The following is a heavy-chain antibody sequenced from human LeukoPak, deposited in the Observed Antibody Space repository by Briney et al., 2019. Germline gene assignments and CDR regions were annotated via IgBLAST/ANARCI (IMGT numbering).Heavy chain of an antibody. J-gene: IGHJ5*02. CDR1: GFTFSSYW. V-gene: IGHV3-7*01. CDR3: ARGGIQLWFQSLDDNWFDP. D-gene: IGHD5-18*01. Sequence: GGSLRLSCAASGFTFSSYWMSWVRQAPGKGLEWVANIKQDGSEKYYVDSVKGRFTISRDNAKNSPYLQMNSLRAEDTAVYYCARGGIQLWFQSLDDNWFDPWGQGTLVTVSS. CDR2: IKQDGSEK.